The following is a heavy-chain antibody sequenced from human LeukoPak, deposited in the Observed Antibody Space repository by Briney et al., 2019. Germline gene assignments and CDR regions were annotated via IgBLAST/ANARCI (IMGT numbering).Heavy chain of an antibody. CDR3: ARGDYGGNSDPSDY. CDR2: INPSGGST. Sequence: VASVKVSCKASGYTFTSYYMHWVRQAPGQGLEWMGIINPSGGSTSYAQKFQGRVTMTTDTSTSTAYMELRSLRSDDTAVYYCARGDYGGNSDPSDYWGQGTLVTVSS. J-gene: IGHJ4*02. V-gene: IGHV1-46*01. D-gene: IGHD4-23*01. CDR1: GYTFTSYY.